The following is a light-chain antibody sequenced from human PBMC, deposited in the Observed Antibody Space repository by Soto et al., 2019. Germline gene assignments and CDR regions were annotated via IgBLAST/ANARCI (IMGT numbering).Light chain of an antibody. J-gene: IGLJ2*01. CDR1: SSNIGSNT. CDR3: AACDDSLNGPV. V-gene: IGLV1-44*01. Sequence: QSVLTQPPSASGTPGQRVTISCSGSSSNIGSNTVNWYQQLPGTAPKLLIYSNNQRPSGVPDRFSGSKSGTSASMAISGLESEDEADYYRAACDDSLNGPVFGGGTKVTVL. CDR2: SNN.